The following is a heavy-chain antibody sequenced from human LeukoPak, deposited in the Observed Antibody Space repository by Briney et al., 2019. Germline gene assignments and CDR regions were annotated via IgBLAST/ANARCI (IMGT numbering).Heavy chain of an antibody. D-gene: IGHD2-2*01. CDR2: ISAYNGNT. J-gene: IGHJ6*02. CDR3: ARDMDSSTVGYYYYGMDV. CDR1: GYTFTSYG. Sequence: GASVKVSCKASGYTFTSYGISWVRQAPGQGLEWMGWISAYNGNTNYAQKLQGRVTMTTDTSTSTAYMELRSLRSDDTAVYYCARDMDSSTVGYYYYGMDVWGQGTTVTVSS. V-gene: IGHV1-18*01.